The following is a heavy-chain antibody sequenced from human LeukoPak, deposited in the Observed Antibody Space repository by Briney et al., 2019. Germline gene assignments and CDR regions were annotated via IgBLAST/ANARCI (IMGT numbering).Heavy chain of an antibody. Sequence: PSETLSLTCTVSGGSISSSSYYWGWIRQPPGKGLEWIGSIYYSGSTYYNPSLKSRVTISVDTSKNQFSLKLSSVTAADTAVYYCARLPRREWLVDGECYFDYWGQGTLVTVSS. V-gene: IGHV4-39*01. CDR2: IYYSGST. CDR1: GGSISSSSYY. D-gene: IGHD3-10*01. CDR3: ARLPRREWLVDGECYFDY. J-gene: IGHJ4*02.